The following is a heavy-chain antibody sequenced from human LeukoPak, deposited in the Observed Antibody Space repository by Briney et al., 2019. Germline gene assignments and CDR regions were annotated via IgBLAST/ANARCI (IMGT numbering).Heavy chain of an antibody. CDR2: VYYSGST. CDR3: ARVDYDSSGYFDY. J-gene: IGHJ4*02. D-gene: IGHD3-22*01. V-gene: IGHV4-59*01. CDR1: GGSISTFY. Sequence: PSETLSLTCTVSGGSISTFYWSWLRQPPGKQLEWIGYVYYSGSTNYNPSFKTRVTISVDTSKNQFSLKLSSVTPADTAVYYCARVDYDSSGYFDYWGQGTLATVSS.